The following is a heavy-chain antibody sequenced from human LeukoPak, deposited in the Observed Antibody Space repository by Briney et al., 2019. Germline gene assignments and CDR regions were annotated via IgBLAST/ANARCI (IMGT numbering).Heavy chain of an antibody. CDR3: ARVSSGVGYYMDV. J-gene: IGHJ6*03. V-gene: IGHV1-69*06. CDR1: GYTFTSCG. Sequence: SVKVSCKASGYTFTSCGISWVRQAPGQGLEWMGGIIPIFGTANYAQKFQGRVTITADKSTSTAYMELSSLRSEDTAVYYCARVSSGVGYYMDVWGKGTTVTVSS. D-gene: IGHD6-6*01. CDR2: IIPIFGTA.